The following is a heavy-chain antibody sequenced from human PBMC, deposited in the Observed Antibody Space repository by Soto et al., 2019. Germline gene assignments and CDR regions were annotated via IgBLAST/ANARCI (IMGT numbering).Heavy chain of an antibody. CDR2: IYYSGST. CDR3: ATARIHCTSASCYTEFES. Sequence: QVQLQQSGPGLVKPSQTLSLTCTVSGGSISSRDYYWSWIRQPPGKGLEWIGYIYYSGSTYSSPSLKSRLAISVDTSKNQFSLSLSSVTAADTAVYYCATARIHCTSASCYTEFESWGQGTLVAVSS. D-gene: IGHD2-2*02. V-gene: IGHV4-30-4*01. J-gene: IGHJ4*02. CDR1: GGSISSRDYY.